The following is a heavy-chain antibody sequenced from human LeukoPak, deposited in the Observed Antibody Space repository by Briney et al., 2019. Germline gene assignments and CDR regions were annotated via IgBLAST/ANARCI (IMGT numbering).Heavy chain of an antibody. V-gene: IGHV3-38-3*01. Sequence: GGSLRLSCAASGFTVSSNEMSWVRQAPGKGLEWVSSISGGSTYYAHSVKGRFTISRDNSKNTLYLQMNSLRAEDTAVYYCAKGDSSSWYDDAFDIWGQGTMVTVSS. J-gene: IGHJ3*02. D-gene: IGHD6-13*01. CDR2: ISGGST. CDR3: AKGDSSSWYDDAFDI. CDR1: GFTVSSNE.